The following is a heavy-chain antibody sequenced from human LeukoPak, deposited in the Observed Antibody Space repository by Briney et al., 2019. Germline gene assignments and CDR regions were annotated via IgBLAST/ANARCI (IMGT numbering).Heavy chain of an antibody. V-gene: IGHV4-4*07. CDR2: IYTGGNT. D-gene: IGHD6-6*01. CDR1: VGSIKCYH. CDR3: ARVALGADRIYWYFAV. J-gene: IGHJ2*01. Sequence: PSETLSLPCSVSVGSIKCYHWIWLRQPAGKGLEWIGLIYTGGNTNYNPFLKSRVTMSVDTSKNQFSLKLNSVTAADTAVYYCARVALGADRIYWYFAVWDRGTLVTVSS.